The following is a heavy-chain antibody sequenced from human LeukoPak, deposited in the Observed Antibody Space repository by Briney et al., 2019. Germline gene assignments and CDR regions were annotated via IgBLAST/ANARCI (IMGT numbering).Heavy chain of an antibody. CDR3: AMDGDRTGTTWTFDSDY. V-gene: IGHV3-21*01. D-gene: IGHD1-1*01. CDR2: ISSSNSYI. Sequence: GGSLRLSCAASGFTFSSYSMNWVRQAPGKGLEWVSSISSSNSYIYYADSVKGRFTISRDNSKNALYLQMNSLRAEDTAVYYCAMDGDRTGTTWTFDSDYWGQGTLVTVSS. CDR1: GFTFSSYS. J-gene: IGHJ4*02.